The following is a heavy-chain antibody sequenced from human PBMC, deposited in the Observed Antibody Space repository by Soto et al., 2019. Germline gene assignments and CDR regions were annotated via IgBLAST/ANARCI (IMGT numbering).Heavy chain of an antibody. CDR2: IYYSGST. CDR1: GGSISSDGYY. J-gene: IGHJ4*02. D-gene: IGHD2-8*02. CDR3: ARDKITGLFDY. V-gene: IGHV4-31*03. Sequence: SETLSLTCTVSGGSISSDGYYWTWIRQHPGKGLEWIGYIYYSGSTYYNPSLKSRITISVDTSKNQFSLKLTSVTAADTAVYNCARDKITGLFDYWGQGTLVTVSS.